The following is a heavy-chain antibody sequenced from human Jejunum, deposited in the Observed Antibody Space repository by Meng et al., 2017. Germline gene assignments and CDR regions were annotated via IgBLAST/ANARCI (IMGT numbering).Heavy chain of an antibody. CDR1: GGSIESNNW. Sequence: QVQLEGSGPGLVQPSETLSITCAVSGGSIESNNWWTWIRQPPGQGLEWIGEVYHSGSTHYNPSLQSRVTISIDNSKNRFSLSLNSVTAADTAIYYCARRNSGYHEVFDYWGQGTLVTVSS. CDR2: VYHSGST. D-gene: IGHD5-12*01. V-gene: IGHV4-4*02. CDR3: ARRNSGYHEVFDY. J-gene: IGHJ4*02.